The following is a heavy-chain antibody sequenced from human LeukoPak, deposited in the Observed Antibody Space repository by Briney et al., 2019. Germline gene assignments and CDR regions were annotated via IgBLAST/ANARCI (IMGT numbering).Heavy chain of an antibody. V-gene: IGHV4-39*01. CDR2: FYYPGNT. Sequence: SETLSLTCTVSGGSISSRSYYWGWIRQPPGKGLEWIGSFYYPGNTYYKPSLKSRVPISVDTSKNQFSLKLTSVTAADTAVYYCARTRSQGIAAQYFDYWGQGTLVTVSS. CDR3: ARTRSQGIAAQYFDY. D-gene: IGHD6-13*01. J-gene: IGHJ4*02. CDR1: GGSISSRSYY.